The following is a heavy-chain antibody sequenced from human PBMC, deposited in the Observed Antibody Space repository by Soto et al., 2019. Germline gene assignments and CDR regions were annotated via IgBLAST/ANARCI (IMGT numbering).Heavy chain of an antibody. Sequence: GGSLRLSCAVSGVTLTNVWMNWVRQAPGKGPEWVGRIKSKTDGGTADYAAPVKGRFTISRDHSKDTLYLHMNSLKTEDTAVYYCTTGLSNGYYNFDYWGQGT. CDR1: GVTLTNVW. V-gene: IGHV3-15*07. J-gene: IGHJ4*02. CDR3: TTGLSNGYYNFDY. CDR2: IKSKTDGGTA. D-gene: IGHD3-22*01.